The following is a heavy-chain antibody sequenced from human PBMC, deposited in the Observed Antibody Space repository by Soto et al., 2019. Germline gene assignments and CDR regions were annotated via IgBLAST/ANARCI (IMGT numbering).Heavy chain of an antibody. D-gene: IGHD3-3*01. CDR2: ISNSGGIT. Sequence: EVQLLESGGDLVQPGGSLRLSCVASGFSFGNYAMNWVRQDPGKGLQWVASISNSGGITYYADSVKGRFTISRDNSENTLFLQLNSLRVEDTAIYYCAKDWMGLGYFLEYWGQGTLVTVSA. CDR1: GFSFGNYA. V-gene: IGHV3-23*01. J-gene: IGHJ4*02. CDR3: AKDWMGLGYFLEY.